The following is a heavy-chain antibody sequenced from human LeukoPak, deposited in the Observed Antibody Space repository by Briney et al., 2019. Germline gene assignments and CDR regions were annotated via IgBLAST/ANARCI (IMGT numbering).Heavy chain of an antibody. CDR1: GDSVSSNSVT. J-gene: IGHJ5*02. CDR2: TYYRSTWYN. D-gene: IGHD2-2*01. CDR3: ARRLTQYDCFDP. V-gene: IGHV6-1*01. Sequence: SQTLSLTCAISGDSVSSNSVTWNWIRQPPSRGLEWLGRTYYRSTWYNDYAVSVRGRITVNPDTSKNQFSLHLNSVTPEDTAVYYCARRLTQYDCFDPWGQGILVTVSS.